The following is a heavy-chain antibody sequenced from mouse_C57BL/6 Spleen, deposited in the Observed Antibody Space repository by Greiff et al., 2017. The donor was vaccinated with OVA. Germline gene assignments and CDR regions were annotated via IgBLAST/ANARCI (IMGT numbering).Heavy chain of an antibody. CDR2: IHPNSGST. CDR1: GYTFTSYW. CDR3: ARPTGTRAKDY. Sequence: QVQLQQPGAELVKPGASVKLSCKASGYTFTSYWMHWVKQRPGQGLEWIGMIHPNSGSTNYNEKFKSKATLTVDKSSSTAYMQLSSLTSEDSAVYYCARPTGTRAKDYWGQGTSVTVSS. D-gene: IGHD4-1*02. V-gene: IGHV1-64*01. J-gene: IGHJ4*01.